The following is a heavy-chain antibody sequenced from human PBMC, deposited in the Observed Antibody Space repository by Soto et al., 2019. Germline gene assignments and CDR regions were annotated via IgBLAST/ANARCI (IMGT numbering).Heavy chain of an antibody. CDR2: IYYSGST. V-gene: IGHV4-39*01. J-gene: IGHJ6*02. Sequence: SETLSLTCTVSGGSISSSSYYWGWIRQPPGKGLEWIGSIYYSGSTYYNPSLKSRVTISVDTSKNQFSLKLSSVTAADTAVYYCVRYYYYGMDVWGQGTTVTVSS. CDR1: GGSISSSSYY. CDR3: VRYYYYGMDV.